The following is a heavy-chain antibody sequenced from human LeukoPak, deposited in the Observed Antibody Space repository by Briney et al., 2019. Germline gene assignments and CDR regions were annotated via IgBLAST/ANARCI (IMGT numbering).Heavy chain of an antibody. CDR2: ISWNSGFI. D-gene: IGHD3-10*01. Sequence: GRSLRLSCAASGFTFDDYAMHWVRQAPGKGLEWVSGISWNSGFIGYADSVKGRFTISRDNAKNSLYLQMNSLRAEDMALYYCAKGLYGSGSYPDYWGQGTLVTVSS. CDR1: GFTFDDYA. CDR3: AKGLYGSGSYPDY. V-gene: IGHV3-9*03. J-gene: IGHJ4*02.